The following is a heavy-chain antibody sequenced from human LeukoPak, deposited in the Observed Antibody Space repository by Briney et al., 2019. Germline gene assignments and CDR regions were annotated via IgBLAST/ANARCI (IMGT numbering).Heavy chain of an antibody. CDR1: GYTFTSYG. Sequence: ASVKVSCKASGYTFTSYGFSWVRQAPGQGLEWMGWISAYNGNTNYAQKLQGRVTMTTDTSTSTAYMELRSLRSDDTAVYYCARDLEPPSGIFGVGRSYYYMDVWGKGTTVTVSS. CDR2: ISAYNGNT. CDR3: ARDLEPPSGIFGVGRSYYYMDV. V-gene: IGHV1-18*01. D-gene: IGHD3-3*01. J-gene: IGHJ6*03.